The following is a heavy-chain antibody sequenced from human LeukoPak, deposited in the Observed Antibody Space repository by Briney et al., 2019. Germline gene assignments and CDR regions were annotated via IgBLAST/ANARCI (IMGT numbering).Heavy chain of an antibody. Sequence: GGSLRLSCSASGFTFSSCAMHWVRQAPGMGLEYISGINDHGDTTHYGDSVRGRVTISRDESKNTVHLQMSSLRAEDTAVYYCVKDLSGWYSFDYWGQGTLVTVSS. CDR1: GFTFSSCA. V-gene: IGHV3-64D*09. J-gene: IGHJ4*02. CDR3: VKDLSGWYSFDY. D-gene: IGHD6-19*01. CDR2: INDHGDTT.